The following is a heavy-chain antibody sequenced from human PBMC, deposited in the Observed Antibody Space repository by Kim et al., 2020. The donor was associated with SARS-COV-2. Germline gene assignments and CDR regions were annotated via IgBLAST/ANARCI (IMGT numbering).Heavy chain of an antibody. V-gene: IGHV4-30-2*05. Sequence: LKSRVTTSVDTSKNQISLKLSSVTAADTAVYYCARTKRITIFGVVQWFDPWGQGTLVTVSS. D-gene: IGHD3-3*01. J-gene: IGHJ5*02. CDR3: ARTKRITIFGVVQWFDP.